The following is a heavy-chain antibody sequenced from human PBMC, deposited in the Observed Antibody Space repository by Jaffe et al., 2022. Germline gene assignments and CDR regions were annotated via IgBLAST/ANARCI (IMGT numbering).Heavy chain of an antibody. CDR1: GFTVSSNY. V-gene: IGHV3-66*02. J-gene: IGHJ3*02. CDR2: IYSGGST. Sequence: EVQLVESGGGLVQPGGSLRLSCAASGFTVSSNYMSWVRQAPGKGLEWVSVIYSGGSTYYADSVKGRFTISRDNSKNTLYLQMNSLRAEDTAVYYCARCGEGEQIPDYGDYPRCRVGAFDIWGQGTMVTVSS. CDR3: ARCGEGEQIPDYGDYPRCRVGAFDI. D-gene: IGHD4-17*01.